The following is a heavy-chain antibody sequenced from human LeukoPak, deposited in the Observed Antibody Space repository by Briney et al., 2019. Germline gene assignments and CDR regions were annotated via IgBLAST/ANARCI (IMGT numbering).Heavy chain of an antibody. Sequence: GGSLRLSCAASGFTFNSYWISWVRQAPGKGLEWLANINQDGSEKYYVDSVKGRFTISRDNAKNSLYLQMNSLRAEDTAVYYCTTFYSRLTDYRGQGTLVTVSS. J-gene: IGHJ4*02. CDR2: INQDGSEK. CDR1: GFTFNSYW. D-gene: IGHD2/OR15-2a*01. CDR3: TTFYSRLTDY. V-gene: IGHV3-7*05.